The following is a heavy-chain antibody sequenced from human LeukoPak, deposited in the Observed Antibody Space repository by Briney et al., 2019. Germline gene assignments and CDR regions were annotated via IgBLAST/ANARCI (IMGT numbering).Heavy chain of an antibody. CDR1: GFSISSYW. CDR2: IKEDGSEK. D-gene: IGHD3-10*01. Sequence: GGSLRLSCAASGFSISSYWTTWVRQAPGKGLEWVANIKEDGSEKYYVDSVKGRFTISRDNAKNSLYLQMNSLRAEDTAVYYCARDFEEGTNCGSGTPPDYWGQGTLVTVSS. CDR3: ARDFEEGTNCGSGTPPDY. J-gene: IGHJ4*02. V-gene: IGHV3-7*03.